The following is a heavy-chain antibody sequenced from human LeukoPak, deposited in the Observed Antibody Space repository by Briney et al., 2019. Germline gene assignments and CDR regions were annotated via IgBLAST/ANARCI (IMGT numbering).Heavy chain of an antibody. J-gene: IGHJ4*02. CDR3: ARVSDYYDSSGYCMIFDY. Sequence: SVKVSCKASGGTFSSYAISWVRQAPGQGLEWMGGIIPIFGTANYAQKFQGRVTITADEPTSTAYMELSSLRSEDTAVYYCARVSDYYDSSGYCMIFDYWGQGTLVTVSS. CDR2: IIPIFGTA. V-gene: IGHV1-69*13. D-gene: IGHD3-22*01. CDR1: GGTFSSYA.